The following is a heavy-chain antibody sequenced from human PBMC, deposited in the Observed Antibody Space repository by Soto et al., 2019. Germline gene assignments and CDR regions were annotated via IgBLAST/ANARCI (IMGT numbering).Heavy chain of an antibody. Sequence: QVQLVQSGAEVKKPGSSVKVSCKASGGTFSSYAISWVRQAPGQGLEWMGGIIPIFGTTNYAQKFQGRVTITADKSTSTAYMELSSLRSEDTAVYYCATTHHRMVVAASDYWGQGTLVTVSS. CDR3: ATTHHRMVVAASDY. V-gene: IGHV1-69*06. D-gene: IGHD2-15*01. CDR1: GGTFSSYA. J-gene: IGHJ4*02. CDR2: IIPIFGTT.